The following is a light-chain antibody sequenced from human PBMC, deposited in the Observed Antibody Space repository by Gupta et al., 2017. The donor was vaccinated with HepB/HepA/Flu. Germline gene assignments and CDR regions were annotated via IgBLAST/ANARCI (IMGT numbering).Light chain of an antibody. CDR2: DVS. CDR3: CSYAGSYTP. Sequence: QSALTQPRSVSGSPGQSVTISCTGTSSDVGGYNYVSWYQQHPGKAPKLMIYDVSKRPSGVPDRFSGSNSGNTASLTISGLQAEDEADYYCCSYAGSYTPFGGGTKLTVL. V-gene: IGLV2-11*01. J-gene: IGLJ2*01. CDR1: SSDVGGYNY.